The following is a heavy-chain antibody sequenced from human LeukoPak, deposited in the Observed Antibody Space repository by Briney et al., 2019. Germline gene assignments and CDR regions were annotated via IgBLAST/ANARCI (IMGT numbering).Heavy chain of an antibody. CDR1: GFTFSSYW. CDR2: IKQDGSEK. Sequence: GGSLRLSCAASGFTFSSYWMSWVRQAPGKGLEWVANIKQDGSEKYYVDSVKGRFTISRDNAKNSLYLQMNSPRAEDTAVYYCARDSKPQNYDFWSGYYTNWFDPWGQGTLVTVSS. J-gene: IGHJ5*02. V-gene: IGHV3-7*01. CDR3: ARDSKPQNYDFWSGYYTNWFDP. D-gene: IGHD3-3*01.